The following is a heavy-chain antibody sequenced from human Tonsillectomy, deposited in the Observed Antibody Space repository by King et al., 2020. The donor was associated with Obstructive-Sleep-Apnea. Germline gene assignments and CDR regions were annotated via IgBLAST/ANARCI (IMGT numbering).Heavy chain of an antibody. CDR3: ARDMSAYASTSPAY. CDR1: GYTFTGYY. V-gene: IGHV1-2*02. CDR2: ISPNSGAP. D-gene: IGHD2-2*01. J-gene: IGHJ4*02. Sequence: QLVQSGAEVKKPGASVKVSCKASGYTFTGYYIHWVRQAPGPGFEWMGWISPNSGAPPHAQKFQDRVTLTRDTSISPAYMDLSRLRSDETAIYVCARDMSAYASTSPAYWGQGTLVTVSS.